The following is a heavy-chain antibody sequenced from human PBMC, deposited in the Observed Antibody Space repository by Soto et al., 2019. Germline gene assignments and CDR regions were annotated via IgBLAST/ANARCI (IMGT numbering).Heavy chain of an antibody. J-gene: IGHJ4*02. D-gene: IGHD6-19*01. V-gene: IGHV3-23*01. CDR3: AKGDASGWSAHYFAY. CDR2: ISGSGGST. CDR1: GFTFSIYD. Sequence: EVQLLESGGGLVQPGGSLRLSCAASGFTFSIYDMSWVRQAPGKGLEWVSVISGSGGSTYYADSVKGRFTISRDNSTNTLFLQRNSLRAEDTGVYYCAKGDASGWSAHYFAYWGQGTLGTVSS.